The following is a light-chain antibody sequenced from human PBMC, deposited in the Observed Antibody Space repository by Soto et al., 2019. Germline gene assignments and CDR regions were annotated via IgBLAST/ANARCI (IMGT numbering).Light chain of an antibody. Sequence: QSALTQSPSASGSPGQSVTISCTGTSSDIGGYNSVSWYQQHPGKAPKVMIYDVTYRPSGVSNRFSGAKSGSTASLTISGLRTEDEANYYCSSYTGTSTQVFGTGTKVTVL. J-gene: IGLJ1*01. V-gene: IGLV2-14*01. CDR3: SSYTGTSTQV. CDR2: DVT. CDR1: SSDIGGYNS.